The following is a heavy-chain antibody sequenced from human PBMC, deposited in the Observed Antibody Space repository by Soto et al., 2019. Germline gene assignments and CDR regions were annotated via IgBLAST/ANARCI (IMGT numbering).Heavy chain of an antibody. CDR1: GGSISSYY. CDR3: ARRWGSAADY. J-gene: IGHJ4*01. D-gene: IGHD2-15*01. Sequence: QVQLQESGPGLVKPSETLSLTCTVSGGSISSYYWSWIRQPPGKGLEWIGYIYYSGSTNYNPSLKSRVTIPVDPSKNQCSLNLSSVTAADAAVYYCARRWGSAADYWGHGTLVTVSS. V-gene: IGHV4-59*08. CDR2: IYYSGST.